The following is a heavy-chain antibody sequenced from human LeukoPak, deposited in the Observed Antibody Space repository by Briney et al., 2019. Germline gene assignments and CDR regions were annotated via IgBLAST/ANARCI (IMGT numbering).Heavy chain of an antibody. CDR1: GYTFTNYD. V-gene: IGHV1-8*02. D-gene: IGHD1/OR15-1a*01. J-gene: IGHJ4*02. Sequence: ASVKVSCKASGYTFTNYDINWVRQATGQGLEWMGWMNPNSGNTGYAQKFQGRVTMTEDTSTDTAYMELGSLRSEDTAVYYCATGMGLLVQGYWGQGTLVTVSS. CDR3: ATGMGLLVQGY. CDR2: MNPNSGNT.